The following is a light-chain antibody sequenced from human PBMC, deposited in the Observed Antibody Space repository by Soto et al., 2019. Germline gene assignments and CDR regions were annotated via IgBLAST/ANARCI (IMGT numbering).Light chain of an antibody. CDR1: QSLVHSDGNTY. V-gene: IGKV2-30*02. Sequence: IVMTQSPLSLPVTLGQPASISCRSSQSLVHSDGNTYLNWFQQRPGQSPRRLIYSVSNRDSGVPDRFSGSGSVTDFTLSISRVEADDVGVYYCMQGISFTFGQGTRVEIK. J-gene: IGKJ1*01. CDR2: SVS. CDR3: MQGISFT.